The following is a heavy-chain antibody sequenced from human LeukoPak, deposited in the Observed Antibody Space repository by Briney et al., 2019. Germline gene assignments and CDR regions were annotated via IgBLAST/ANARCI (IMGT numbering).Heavy chain of an antibody. Sequence: PSETLSLTCAVYGGSFSGYYWSWIRQPPGKGVEGIGEINHSGSTNYNPSLKSRGTISVDTSKNQSSLKLSSVPAADTAVYYCARDPVHDAFDIWGQGTMVTVSS. CDR3: ARDPVHDAFDI. D-gene: IGHD1-1*01. CDR2: INHSGST. V-gene: IGHV4-34*01. CDR1: GGSFSGYY. J-gene: IGHJ3*02.